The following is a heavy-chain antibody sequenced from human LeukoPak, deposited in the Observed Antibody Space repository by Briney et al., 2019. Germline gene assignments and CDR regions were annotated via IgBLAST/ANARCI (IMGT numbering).Heavy chain of an antibody. V-gene: IGHV3-21*01. Sequence: PGGSLRLSCAASGFTFSSYTMDWVRQAPGKGLEWVSSISSKSKYMYYADSVKGRFTISRDNAKNSLYLQMSSLRAEDTAVYYCAREGEPNYYYMDVWGKGTTVTISS. CDR3: AREGEPNYYYMDV. J-gene: IGHJ6*03. D-gene: IGHD2-21*01. CDR2: ISSKSKYM. CDR1: GFTFSSYT.